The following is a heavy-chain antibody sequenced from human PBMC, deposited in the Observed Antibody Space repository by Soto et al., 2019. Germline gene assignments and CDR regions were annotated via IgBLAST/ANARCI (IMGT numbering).Heavy chain of an antibody. J-gene: IGHJ6*03. V-gene: IGHV3-33*01. CDR2: IWHDGSEK. Sequence: ESVGGVVQSGRSLRLSCAASGFIFSTYGMHWVRQAPGKGLEWVALIWHDGSEKYYADSVKGRFTITRDNSKNTLYLQMNSLRAEDTAVYFCARPAGHYYYYIDVWGIGTTVTVSS. CDR3: ARPAGHYYYYIDV. CDR1: GFIFSTYG. D-gene: IGHD6-13*01.